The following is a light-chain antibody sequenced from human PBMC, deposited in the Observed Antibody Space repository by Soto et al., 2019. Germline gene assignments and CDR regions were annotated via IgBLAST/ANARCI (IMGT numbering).Light chain of an antibody. V-gene: IGKV1-5*03. J-gene: IGKJ2*01. CDR1: QPTTAW. CDR3: RQYNPYSYT. CDR2: KTS. Sequence: DIQMTQSPSTLSASVGDRVTMTCRASQPTTAWVAWYQQKPGKGPKLLIYKTSILESGVPSRFSGSGSGTEFTLTISCLQPDEFATYFWRQYNPYSYTFGQGTKLEVK.